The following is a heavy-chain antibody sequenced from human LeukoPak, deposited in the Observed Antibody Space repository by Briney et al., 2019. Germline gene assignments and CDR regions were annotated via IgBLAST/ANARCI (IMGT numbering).Heavy chain of an antibody. D-gene: IGHD1-26*01. CDR2: ISSSSSYI. V-gene: IGHV3-21*01. CDR1: GFTFSSYS. J-gene: IGHJ4*02. Sequence: PGGSLRLSCAAPGFTFSSYSMNWVRQAPGEGLEWGSSISSSSSYIYYADSVKGRFTISRDNAKNSLYLQMNSLRAEDTAVYYCAREYVGPWYFDYWGQGTLVTVSS. CDR3: AREYVGPWYFDY.